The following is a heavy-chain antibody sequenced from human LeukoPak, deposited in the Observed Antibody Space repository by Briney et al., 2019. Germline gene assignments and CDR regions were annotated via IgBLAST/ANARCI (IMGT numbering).Heavy chain of an antibody. CDR2: ISGSGGST. V-gene: IGHV3-23*01. CDR3: ARDRGGSYPYYYYYGMDV. D-gene: IGHD1-26*01. J-gene: IGHJ6*02. Sequence: GGSLRLSCAASGFTFSSYAMSWVRQAPGKGLEWVSAISGSGGSTYYADSVKGRFTISRDNSKNTLYLQMNSLRAEDTAVYYCARDRGGSYPYYYYYGMDVWGQGTTVTVSS. CDR1: GFTFSSYA.